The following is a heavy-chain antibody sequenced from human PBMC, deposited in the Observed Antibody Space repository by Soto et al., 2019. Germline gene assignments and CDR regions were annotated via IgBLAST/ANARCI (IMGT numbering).Heavy chain of an antibody. J-gene: IGHJ6*02. Sequence: GASVKVSCKASGFTFTSSAVQWVRQARGQRLEWIGWIVVGSGNTNYAQKFQERVTITRDMSTSTAYMELSSLRSEDTAVHYCAASTLVTAPPPGYYYYYYGMDVWGQGTTVTVSS. CDR3: AASTLVTAPPPGYYYYYYGMDV. CDR2: IVVGSGNT. V-gene: IGHV1-58*01. D-gene: IGHD2-21*02. CDR1: GFTFTSSA.